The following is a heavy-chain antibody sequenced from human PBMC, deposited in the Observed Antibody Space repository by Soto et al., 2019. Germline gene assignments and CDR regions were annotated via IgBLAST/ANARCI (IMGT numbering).Heavy chain of an antibody. CDR1: GFTFSSYG. CDR2: IWYDGSNK. V-gene: IGHV3-33*01. Sequence: QVQLVESGGGVVQPGRSLRLSCAASGFTFSSYGMHWVRQAPGKGLEWVAVIWYDGSNKYYADSVKGRFTISRDNSKNTLYLQMNSLRAEDTAVYYCAREGYSYGRDAFDIWGQGTMVTVSS. D-gene: IGHD5-18*01. J-gene: IGHJ3*02. CDR3: AREGYSYGRDAFDI.